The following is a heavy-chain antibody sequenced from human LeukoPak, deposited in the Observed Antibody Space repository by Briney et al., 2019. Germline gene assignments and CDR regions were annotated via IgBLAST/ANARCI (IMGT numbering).Heavy chain of an antibody. V-gene: IGHV1-18*01. CDR2: ISCYNGDT. CDR3: ARDPTNTSGWYVYIDY. J-gene: IGHJ4*02. D-gene: IGHD6-19*01. CDR1: GYTFTSHG. Sequence: ASVKVFCKASGYTFTSHGITWVRQAPGQGLEWMGWISCYNGDTKYAQNLQGRVTMTTDASTSTAYVELRSLRSDDTAVYYCARDPTNTSGWYVYIDYWGQGTLVTVSS.